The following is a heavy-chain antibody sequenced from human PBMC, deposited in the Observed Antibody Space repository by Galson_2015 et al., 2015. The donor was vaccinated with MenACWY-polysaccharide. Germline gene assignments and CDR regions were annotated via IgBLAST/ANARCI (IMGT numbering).Heavy chain of an antibody. CDR1: GASISRSDW. CDR3: ARKFDY. V-gene: IGHV4-4*02. CDR2: ISHRGTT. Sequence: TLSLTCAVSGASISRSDWWTWVRQPPGKGLEWIGEISHRGTTNYNPSLKSRVTISVDKSKDQFSLKLNSVTAADTAVYYCARKFDYWGLGSLVTVPS. J-gene: IGHJ4*02.